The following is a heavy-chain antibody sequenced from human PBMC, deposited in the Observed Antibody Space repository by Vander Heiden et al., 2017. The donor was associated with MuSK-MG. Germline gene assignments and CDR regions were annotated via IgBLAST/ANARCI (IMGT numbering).Heavy chain of an antibody. Sequence: QVQLVQSGAEVKKPGASVKVSCKASGSTFPSYGVSLVRQAPGQGLEWMGWISAYNGNTNYAQKLQGRVTMTTDTSTSTAYMELRSLRSDDTAVYYCATTGMVATFGPDAFDIWGQGSMVTVSS. CDR1: GSTFPSYG. CDR3: ATTGMVATFGPDAFDI. J-gene: IGHJ3*02. D-gene: IGHD5-12*01. V-gene: IGHV1-18*01. CDR2: ISAYNGNT.